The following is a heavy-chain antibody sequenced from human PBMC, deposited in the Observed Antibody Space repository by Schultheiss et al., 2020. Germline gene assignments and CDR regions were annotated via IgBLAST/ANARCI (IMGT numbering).Heavy chain of an antibody. J-gene: IGHJ5*02. CDR2: IVVGSGNT. D-gene: IGHD6-6*01. CDR1: GFTFTSSA. V-gene: IGHV1-58*02. CDR3: AVSSSSYRNNWFDP. Sequence: SVKVSCKASGFTFTSSAMQWVRQARGQRLEWIGWIVVGSGNTNHAQKFQERVTITRDMSTSTAYMELSSLRSEDTAVYYCAVSSSSYRNNWFDPWGQGTLVTVSS.